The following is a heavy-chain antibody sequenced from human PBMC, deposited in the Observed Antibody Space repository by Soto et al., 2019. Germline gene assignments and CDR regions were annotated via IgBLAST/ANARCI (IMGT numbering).Heavy chain of an antibody. V-gene: IGHV4-30-2*01. CDR1: GGSISSGGDS. Sequence: SETLSLTCAVSGGSISSGGDSWSWIRQPPGKGLEWIGYIYHSGSTYYNPSLKSRVTISVDRSKNQFSLKLSSVTAADTAVYYCLIPHSPRWHEVAYWGQGILVTVSS. CDR2: IYHSGST. D-gene: IGHD2-15*01. CDR3: LIPHSPRWHEVAY. J-gene: IGHJ4*02.